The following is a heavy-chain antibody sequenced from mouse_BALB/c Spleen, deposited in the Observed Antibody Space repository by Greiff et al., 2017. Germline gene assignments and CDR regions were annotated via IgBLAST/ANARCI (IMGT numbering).Heavy chain of an antibody. V-gene: IGHV14-4*02. CDR3: NVGTTVPYFDY. CDR1: GFNIKDYY. J-gene: IGHJ2*01. CDR2: IDPENGDT. D-gene: IGHD1-1*01. Sequence: VQLQQSGAELVRPGALVKLSCKASGFNIKDYYMHWVKQRPEQGLEWIGWIDPENGDTEYAPKFQGKATMTADTSSNTAYLQLSSLTSEDTAVYYCNVGTTVPYFDYWGQGTTLTVSS.